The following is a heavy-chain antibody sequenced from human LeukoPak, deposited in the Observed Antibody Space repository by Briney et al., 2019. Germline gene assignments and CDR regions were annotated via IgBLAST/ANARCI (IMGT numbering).Heavy chain of an antibody. D-gene: IGHD2-2*01. CDR2: ISSNNNI. V-gene: IGHV3-69-1*01. Sequence: GGSLRLSCVGSGFTFSSYAMNWVRQAPGKGLEWVSSISSNNNIYYADSVKGRCTISRDNAKNSLSLQMNSLRGEDTAVYYCGREDCNNVRCYGASDAWGQGTLVTVSS. J-gene: IGHJ5*02. CDR3: GREDCNNVRCYGASDA. CDR1: GFTFSSYA.